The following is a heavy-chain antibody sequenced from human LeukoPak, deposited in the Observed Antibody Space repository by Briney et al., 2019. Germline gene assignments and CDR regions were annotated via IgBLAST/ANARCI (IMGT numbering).Heavy chain of an antibody. J-gene: IGHJ6*03. D-gene: IGHD5-18*01. CDR3: ARWGNTAMVTYHYYYMDV. Sequence: GGSLRLSCAASGFTFSSYSMNWVRQAPGKGLEWVSSISSSSSSYIYYADSVKGRFTISRDNAKNSLYLQMNSLRAEDTAVYYCARWGNTAMVTYHYYYMDVWGKGTTVTVSS. CDR2: ISSSSSSYI. V-gene: IGHV3-21*01. CDR1: GFTFSSYS.